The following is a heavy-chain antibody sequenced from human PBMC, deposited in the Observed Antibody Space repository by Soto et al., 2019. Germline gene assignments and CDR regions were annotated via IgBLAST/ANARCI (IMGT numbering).Heavy chain of an antibody. CDR1: GYTFTSYG. V-gene: IGHV1-18*04. CDR3: AREKMFYYYGMDV. CDR2: ISAYNGNT. D-gene: IGHD3-10*02. Sequence: ASVKVSCKASGYTFTSYGISWVLQAPGQGLEWMGWISAYNGNTNYAQKLQGRVTISRDNAKNSLYLQMNSLRAEDTAVYYCAREKMFYYYGMDVWGQGTTVTVSS. J-gene: IGHJ6*02.